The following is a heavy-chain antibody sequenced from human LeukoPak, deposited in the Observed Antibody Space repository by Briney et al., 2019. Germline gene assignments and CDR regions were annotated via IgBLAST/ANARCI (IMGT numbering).Heavy chain of an antibody. V-gene: IGHV3-66*01. J-gene: IGHJ4*02. CDR3: ARDPPAVAANTYG. Sequence: GGSLRLSCAASGVTVGNNYMNWVRQAPGKGLEWVSLIYSGGSTHYADSVKGRFTISRDNSKNTLYLQMNSLRVHDTAVYYCARDPPAVAANTYGWGEGTLVTASS. CDR1: GVTVGNNY. D-gene: IGHD6-6*01. CDR2: IYSGGST.